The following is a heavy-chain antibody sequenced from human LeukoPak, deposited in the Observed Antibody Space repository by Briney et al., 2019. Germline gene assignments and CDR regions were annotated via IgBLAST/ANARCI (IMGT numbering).Heavy chain of an antibody. CDR2: IIPIFGTP. CDR1: GGTFSSHT. J-gene: IGHJ5*02. Sequence: ASVKVSCKASGGTFSSHTISWVRQAPGQGLEWMGGIIPIFGTPNYAQKFQGRVTITADKSTSTAYMELSSLRSEDTAFYYCARVQVVFLDSSRWTTHNWFDPWGQGTLVTVSS. V-gene: IGHV1-69*06. D-gene: IGHD6-13*01. CDR3: ARVQVVFLDSSRWTTHNWFDP.